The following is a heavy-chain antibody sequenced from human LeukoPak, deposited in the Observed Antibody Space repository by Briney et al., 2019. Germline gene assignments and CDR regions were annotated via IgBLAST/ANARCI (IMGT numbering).Heavy chain of an antibody. CDR3: ARGSLTSDVPDTTLAN. CDR1: GITFTNYY. CDR2: IIPSGGGT. V-gene: IGHV1-46*01. D-gene: IGHD4-11*01. Sequence: GSSVKVSCNASGITFTNYYIHCVRQTPVQTLEWIGIIIPSGGGTTYAQKFQDRIAMTRDTSTTTVYLELSSLSSEDTALYYCARGSLTSDVPDTTLANWGQGTLVTVFS. J-gene: IGHJ4*02.